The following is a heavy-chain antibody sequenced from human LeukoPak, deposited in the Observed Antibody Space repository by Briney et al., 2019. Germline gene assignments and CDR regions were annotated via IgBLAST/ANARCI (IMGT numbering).Heavy chain of an antibody. CDR3: ATSMAQDVDAFHI. Sequence: GGSLRLSCAASGFIFSSYSMNWVRQAPGKGLEWVSYISSSSSTIYYADSVKGRFTISRDNAKNSLYLQMNNLRAEDTAMFYCATSMAQDVDAFHIWGQGTMVTVSS. CDR2: ISSSSSTI. CDR1: GFIFSSYS. V-gene: IGHV3-48*04. D-gene: IGHD2-21*01. J-gene: IGHJ3*02.